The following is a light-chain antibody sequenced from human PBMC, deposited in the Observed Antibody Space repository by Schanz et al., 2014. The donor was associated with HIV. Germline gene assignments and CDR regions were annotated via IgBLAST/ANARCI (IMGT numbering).Light chain of an antibody. J-gene: IGLJ2*01. CDR1: SSDVGGYNY. CDR2: DVS. Sequence: QSALTQPASVSGSPGQSITISCTGTSSDVGGYNYVSWYQQHPGKAPKLMIYDVSSRPSGVSNRFSGSKSGNTASTTISGLQSEDEADYYCNSYTSSSTLVFGGGTKLPVL. CDR3: NSYTSSSTLV. V-gene: IGLV2-14*01.